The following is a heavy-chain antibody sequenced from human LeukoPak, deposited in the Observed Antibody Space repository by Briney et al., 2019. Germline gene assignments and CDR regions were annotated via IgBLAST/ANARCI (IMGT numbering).Heavy chain of an antibody. CDR1: GDSITTNYY. J-gene: IGHJ4*02. D-gene: IGHD1/OR15-1a*01. Sequence: SETLSLTCSVSGDSITTNYYWGWIRQPPGKGLEWIGTHSHSGSAYYNPSLRSRITMSLDTSENQLSLKLYSVTAADTAIYYCARYQTGTMFAVWGQGTLVTISS. V-gene: IGHV4-38-2*01. CDR3: ARYQTGTMFAV. CDR2: HSHSGSA.